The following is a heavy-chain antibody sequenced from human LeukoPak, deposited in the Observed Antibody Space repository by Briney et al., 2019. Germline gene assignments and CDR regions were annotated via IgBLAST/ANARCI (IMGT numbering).Heavy chain of an antibody. CDR1: GFTFSNNA. CDR2: IYPNGNT. J-gene: IGHJ4*02. D-gene: IGHD5-18*01. CDR3: ARRGHGYGSPFDY. Sequence: GGSLRLSCAASGFTFSNNAMSWVRQAPGKGLEWVSMIYPNGNTFYTDSVKGRFTISRDNSKNTLDLQMSSLRAEDTAVYYCARRGHGYGSPFDYWGQGTLVTVSS. V-gene: IGHV3-66*04.